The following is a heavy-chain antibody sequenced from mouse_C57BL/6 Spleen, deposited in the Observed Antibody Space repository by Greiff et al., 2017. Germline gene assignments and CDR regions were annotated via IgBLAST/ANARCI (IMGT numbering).Heavy chain of an antibody. CDR2: IDPSDSET. V-gene: IGHV1-52*01. D-gene: IGHD1-1*01. CDR3: ARFYGSSYSYFDY. CDR1: GYTFTSYW. Sequence: QVQLKQPGAELVRPGSSVKLSCKASGYTFTSYWMHWVKQRPIQGLEWIGNIDPSDSETHYNQKFKDKATLTVDKSSSTAYMQLSSLTSEESAVYYCARFYGSSYSYFDYWGQGTTLTVSS. J-gene: IGHJ2*01.